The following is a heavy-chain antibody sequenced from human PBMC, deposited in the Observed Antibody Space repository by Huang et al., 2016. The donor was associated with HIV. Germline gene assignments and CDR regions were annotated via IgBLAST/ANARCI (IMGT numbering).Heavy chain of an antibody. V-gene: IGHV3-30*18. J-gene: IGHJ3*02. Sequence: QVQLVESGGGVVQPGRSLRLSCAASGFTFSSYGMHWVSQAPGKGLEWVAVISYDGSNKYYADSVKGRFTISRDNSKNTLYLQMNSLRAEDTAVYYCAKKEGVNYYDSRRDAFDIWGQGTMVTVSS. CDR3: AKKEGVNYYDSRRDAFDI. CDR1: GFTFSSYG. D-gene: IGHD3-22*01. CDR2: ISYDGSNK.